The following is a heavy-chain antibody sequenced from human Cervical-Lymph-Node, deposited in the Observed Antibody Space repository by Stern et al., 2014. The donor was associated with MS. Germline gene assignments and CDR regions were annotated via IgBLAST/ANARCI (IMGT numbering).Heavy chain of an antibody. CDR3: ARDRRGGGATRIGY. Sequence: VQLVESGGGVVQPGRSLRLSCAASGFSFNSYAMHWVRQAPGKGLEWVALISYPGGNPYYADSVKGRFTISRDNFKNTLYLEMNSLRPEDTAVYYCARDRRGGGATRIGYWGQGTLVTVSS. J-gene: IGHJ4*02. CDR1: GFSFNSYA. D-gene: IGHD1-26*01. V-gene: IGHV3-30-3*01. CDR2: ISYPGGNP.